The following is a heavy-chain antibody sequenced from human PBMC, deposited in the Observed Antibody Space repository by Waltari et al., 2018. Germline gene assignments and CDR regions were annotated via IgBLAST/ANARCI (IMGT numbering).Heavy chain of an antibody. CDR1: GDSIVSSAYY. J-gene: IGHJ3*02. V-gene: IGHV4-39*01. Sequence: QLQLQESGPGLVTPSDTLSLTCTVSGDSIVSSAYYWGWIRQPPGKGLEWIGNIYYTGSTLDNPSLKSRVTISMDTSKNQFSLRLRSVTAADTAVYFCATRRLGRGAFAIWGQGTMVFVSS. CDR2: IYYTGST. CDR3: ATRRLGRGAFAI. D-gene: IGHD3-10*01.